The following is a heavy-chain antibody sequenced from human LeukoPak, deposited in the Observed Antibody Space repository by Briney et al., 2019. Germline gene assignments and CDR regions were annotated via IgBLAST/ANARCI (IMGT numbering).Heavy chain of an antibody. Sequence: GRSLRLSCAASGFTFSSYGMHWVRQAPGKGLEWVAVIWYDGSNKYYADSVKGRFTISRDNSKNTLYLQMNSLRAEDTAVYYCAREYSGYDSNTRAAGSEFDPWGQGTLVTVSS. CDR3: AREYSGYDSNTRAAGSEFDP. V-gene: IGHV3-33*01. CDR2: IWYDGSNK. CDR1: GFTFSSYG. D-gene: IGHD5-12*01. J-gene: IGHJ5*02.